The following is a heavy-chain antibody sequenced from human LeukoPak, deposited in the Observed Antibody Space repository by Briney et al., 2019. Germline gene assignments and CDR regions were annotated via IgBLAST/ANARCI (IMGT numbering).Heavy chain of an antibody. Sequence: SETLSLTCAVYGGSFSGYYWSWIRQPPGKGLEWIGEINHSGSTDYNPSLKSRVTISVDTSKNQFSLKLSSVTAADTAVYYCARRYYELIYYYYGMDVWGKGTTVTVSS. D-gene: IGHD3-22*01. CDR3: ARRYYELIYYYYGMDV. CDR1: GGSFSGYY. CDR2: INHSGST. J-gene: IGHJ6*04. V-gene: IGHV4-34*01.